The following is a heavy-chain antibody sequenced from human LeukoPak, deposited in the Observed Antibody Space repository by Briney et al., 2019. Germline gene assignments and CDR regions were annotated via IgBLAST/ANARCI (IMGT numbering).Heavy chain of an antibody. CDR3: ARDYYGSGSNYYYYYYMDV. CDR1: GYTFTSYG. J-gene: IGHJ6*03. CDR2: ISAYNGNT. Sequence: VASVKVSCKASGYTFTSYGISWVRQAPGQGLEWMGWISAYNGNTNYAQKLQGRVTMTTDTSTSTAYMELRSLRSDDTAVYYCARDYYGSGSNYYYYYYMDVWGKGTTVTISS. V-gene: IGHV1-18*01. D-gene: IGHD3-10*01.